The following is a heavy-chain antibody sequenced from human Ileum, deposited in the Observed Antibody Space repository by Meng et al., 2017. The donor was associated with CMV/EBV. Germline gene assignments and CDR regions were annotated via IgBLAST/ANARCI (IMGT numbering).Heavy chain of an antibody. Sequence: SVKVSCKASGYIFIGYFIHWVRQAPGQGLEWMGGIIPIFGTANYAQKFQGRVTITTDESTSTAYMELSSLRSEDTAVYYCARGLTDDAFDIWGQGTMVTVSS. J-gene: IGHJ3*02. CDR3: ARGLTDDAFDI. CDR1: GYIFIGYF. D-gene: IGHD2-21*01. V-gene: IGHV1-69*05. CDR2: IIPIFGTA.